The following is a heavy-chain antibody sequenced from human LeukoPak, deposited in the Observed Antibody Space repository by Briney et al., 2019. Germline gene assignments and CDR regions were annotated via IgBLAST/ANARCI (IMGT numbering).Heavy chain of an antibody. CDR2: ISYDGSNK. Sequence: GGSLRLSCAASGFTFSSYAMHWVRQAPGKGLEWVAVISYDGSNKYYADSVKGRFTISRDNSKNTLYLQMNSLRAEDTAVYYCARDPQTYQQYYYYMDVWGKGTTVTVSS. CDR1: GFTFSSYA. V-gene: IGHV3-30-3*01. D-gene: IGHD2-2*01. CDR3: ARDPQTYQQYYYYMDV. J-gene: IGHJ6*03.